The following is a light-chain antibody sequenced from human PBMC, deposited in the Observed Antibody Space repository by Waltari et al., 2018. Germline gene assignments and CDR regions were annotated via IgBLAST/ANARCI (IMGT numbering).Light chain of an antibody. J-gene: IGKJ1*01. CDR2: KAS. Sequence: DIQLTQSPSALCASVGDRVTITCRASQIIYTWLAWYQQKPGTAPKLLIYKASTLQTGVPSRFSGSGSGTEFTLTISSLQPDDFAPYYCQQYETYWTFAQGTRVEIK. V-gene: IGKV1-5*03. CDR3: QQYETYWT. CDR1: QIIYTW.